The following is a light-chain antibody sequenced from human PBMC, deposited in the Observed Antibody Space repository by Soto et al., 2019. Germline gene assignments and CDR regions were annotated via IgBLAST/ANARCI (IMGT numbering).Light chain of an antibody. J-gene: IGLJ1*01. Sequence: QSVLTQPRSASGSPGQSVTISCTGTSSDVGGYQYVSWYQQYPGKAPKLMIYAVNKRPSGVPDRFSGSRSGNTASLTVSGLQAGDEADYYCSSYAGSNNYVFGTGTKVTVL. CDR3: SSYAGSNNYV. CDR1: SSDVGGYQY. V-gene: IGLV2-8*01. CDR2: AVN.